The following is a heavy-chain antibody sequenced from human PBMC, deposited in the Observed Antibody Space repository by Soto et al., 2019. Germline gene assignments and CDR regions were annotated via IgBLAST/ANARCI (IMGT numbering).Heavy chain of an antibody. J-gene: IGHJ5*02. V-gene: IGHV1-8*01. CDR1: GDSFTSFD. Sequence: WASVKVSCKACGDSFTSFDINWVRQVTGQGLEWMGWMNPNSGHTGYAQKFQGRVTMTRNTSISTAYLELSSLRSEDTAVYYCARATDYGDLGRWFDPWGPGTLVTVYS. D-gene: IGHD4-17*01. CDR3: ARATDYGDLGRWFDP. CDR2: MNPNSGHT.